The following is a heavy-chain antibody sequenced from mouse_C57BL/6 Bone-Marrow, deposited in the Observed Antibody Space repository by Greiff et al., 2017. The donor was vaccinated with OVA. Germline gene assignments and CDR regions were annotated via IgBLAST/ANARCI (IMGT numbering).Heavy chain of an antibody. V-gene: IGHV1-20*01. CDR1: GYSFTGYF. Sequence: DVQLQESGPELVKPGDSVKISCKASGYSFTGYFMNWVMQSHGKSLEWIGRINPYNGDTFYNQKFKGKATLTVDKSSSTAHMELRSLTSEDSAVYYCARYSSSYWYFDVWGTGTTVTVSS. CDR2: INPYNGDT. J-gene: IGHJ1*03. CDR3: ARYSSSYWYFDV. D-gene: IGHD1-1*01.